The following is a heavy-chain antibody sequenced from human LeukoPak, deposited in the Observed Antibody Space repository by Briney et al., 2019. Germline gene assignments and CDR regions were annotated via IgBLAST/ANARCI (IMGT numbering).Heavy chain of an antibody. CDR3: ASLARGGNWFDP. J-gene: IGHJ5*02. D-gene: IGHD6-6*01. CDR2: INHSGGT. Sequence: SETPSLTCAVYGGSFIGYDWTWIRQPPGKGLEWTGEINHSGGTNYNPSLKSRVTISVDTSKNQFSLKLSSVTAADTAVYYCASLARGGNWFDPWGQGTLVTVSS. CDR1: GGSFIGYD. V-gene: IGHV4-34*01.